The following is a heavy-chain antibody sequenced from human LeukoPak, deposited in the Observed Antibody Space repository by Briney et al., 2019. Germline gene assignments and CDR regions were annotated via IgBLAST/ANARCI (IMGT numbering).Heavy chain of an antibody. CDR2: IYSGGST. V-gene: IGHV3-53*01. Sequence: GGSLRLSCAASGFTVSSNYMSWVRQAPGKGLEWVSVIYSGGSTYYADSVKGRFTISRDNSKNKLYLQMNSLRAEDTAVYYCARVLGYCSGGSCSIKGYYYYMDVWGKGTTVTVSS. CDR3: ARVLGYCSGGSCSIKGYYYYMDV. J-gene: IGHJ6*03. D-gene: IGHD2-15*01. CDR1: GFTVSSNY.